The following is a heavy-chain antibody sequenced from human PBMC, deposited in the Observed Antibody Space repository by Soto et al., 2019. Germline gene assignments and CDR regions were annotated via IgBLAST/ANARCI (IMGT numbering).Heavy chain of an antibody. CDR1: VFPFRNSR. CDR2: IGGSGGST. V-gene: IGHV3-23*01. J-gene: IGHJ4*02. Sequence: PRGSLLVSCASSVFPFRNSRMAWVGQAPGRGLEWASTIGGSGGSTYYGDSVNGRFTISRDNSKSTLSLQMNSLTAEDTAVYYCAKEPCYYGSGSLHWGPGTMVTVSS. D-gene: IGHD3-10*01. CDR3: AKEPCYYGSGSLH.